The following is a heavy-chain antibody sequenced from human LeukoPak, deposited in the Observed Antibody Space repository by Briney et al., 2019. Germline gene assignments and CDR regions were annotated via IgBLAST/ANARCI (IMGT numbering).Heavy chain of an antibody. Sequence: GESLKISCKGSGYSFPSYWIGWVRQMPGKGLEWMGIISPGDSDTTYSPSFQGQVTVSADKSISTAYLQWSSLKAPDNAMYYCARQGVNWFDLWGQGTLVTVSS. CDR1: GYSFPSYW. D-gene: IGHD3-10*01. CDR3: ARQGVNWFDL. V-gene: IGHV5-51*01. J-gene: IGHJ5*02. CDR2: ISPGDSDT.